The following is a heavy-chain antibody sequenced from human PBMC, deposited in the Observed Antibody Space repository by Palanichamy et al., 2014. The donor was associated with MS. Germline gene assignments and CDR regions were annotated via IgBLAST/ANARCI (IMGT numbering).Heavy chain of an antibody. V-gene: IGHV3-11*01. Sequence: QVQLVESGGGLVKPGGSLRLSCAGSGFIFSDYYMSWIRQAPGKGLEWVSYISSRGGTIYYADSVRGRFTISRDNAKNSLYLQMNSLRAEDTAVYYCARVTDGSLYYYLDVWGKGTTVTVSS. CDR3: ARVTDGSLYYYLDV. J-gene: IGHJ6*03. D-gene: IGHD2-21*02. CDR2: ISSRGGTI. CDR1: GFIFSDYY.